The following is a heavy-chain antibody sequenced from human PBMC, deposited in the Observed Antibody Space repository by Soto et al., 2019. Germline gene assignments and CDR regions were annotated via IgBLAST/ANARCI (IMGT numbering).Heavy chain of an antibody. V-gene: IGHV4-39*01. CDR1: GGSISSSSYY. CDR2: IYYSGST. J-gene: IGHJ5*02. D-gene: IGHD5-12*01. CDR3: ARLCATILWFDP. Sequence: SETLSLTCTVSGGSISSSSYYWGWIRQPPGKGLEWIGSIYYSGSTYYNPSLKSRVTISVDTSKNQFSLKLSSVTAADTAVYYCARLCATILWFDPWGQGTLVTVSS.